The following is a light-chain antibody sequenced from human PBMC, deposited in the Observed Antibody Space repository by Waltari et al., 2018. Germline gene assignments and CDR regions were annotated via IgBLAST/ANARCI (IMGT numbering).Light chain of an antibody. CDR2: GAS. CDR1: QIVSSSY. CDR3: QQYGSSPWT. V-gene: IGKV3-20*01. Sequence: EIVLTQSPGTLSLSPGERATLSCRASQIVSSSYLAWYQQKPGQAPRVLIHGASNRATDIPERFSGSGSGTDFTLTISRLEPEDFEVYYCQQYGSSPWTFGQGTKVEIK. J-gene: IGKJ1*01.